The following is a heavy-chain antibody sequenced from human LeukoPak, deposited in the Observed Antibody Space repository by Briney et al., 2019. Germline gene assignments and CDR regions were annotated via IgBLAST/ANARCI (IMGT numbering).Heavy chain of an antibody. Sequence: ASVKVSCKASGYTFTGYYMHWVRQAPGQGLEWMGWINPNSGSTNYAQKFQGRVTMTRDTSISTAYMELSRLRSDDTAVYYCARDQTPSGYSYESSYWYFDLWGRGTLVTVSS. D-gene: IGHD5-18*01. CDR3: ARDQTPSGYSYESSYWYFDL. J-gene: IGHJ2*01. CDR2: INPNSGST. V-gene: IGHV1-2*02. CDR1: GYTFTGYY.